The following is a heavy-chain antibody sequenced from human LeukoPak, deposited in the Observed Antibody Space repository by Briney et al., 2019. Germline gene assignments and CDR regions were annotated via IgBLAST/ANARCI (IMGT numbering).Heavy chain of an antibody. CDR1: GGSFSGYY. V-gene: IGHV4-34*01. CDR3: ARHGRLWFGEAMNDY. Sequence: SETLSLTCAVYGGSFSGYYWSWIRQPPGKGLEWIGEINHSGSTNYNPSLKSRVTISVDTSKNQFSLKLSSVTAADTAVYYCARHGRLWFGEAMNDYWGQGTLVTVSS. D-gene: IGHD3-10*01. J-gene: IGHJ4*02. CDR2: INHSGST.